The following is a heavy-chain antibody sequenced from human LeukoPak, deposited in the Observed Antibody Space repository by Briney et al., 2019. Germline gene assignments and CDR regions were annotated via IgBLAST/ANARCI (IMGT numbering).Heavy chain of an antibody. CDR1: GYTFTSYA. J-gene: IGHJ5*02. V-gene: IGHV1-3*03. Sequence: ASVKVSCKASGYTFTSYAMHWVRQAPGQRLEWMGWINAGNGNTKYSQEFQGRVTITRDTSASTAYMELSSLRSEDMAVYYCARGASVRDDFWSGYPIPWYNWFDPWGQGTLVTVSS. CDR3: ARGASVRDDFWSGYPIPWYNWFDP. CDR2: INAGNGNT. D-gene: IGHD3-3*01.